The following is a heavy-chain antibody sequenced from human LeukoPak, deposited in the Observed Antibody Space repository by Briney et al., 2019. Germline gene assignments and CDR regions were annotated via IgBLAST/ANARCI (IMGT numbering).Heavy chain of an antibody. D-gene: IGHD4-23*01. J-gene: IGHJ4*02. CDR2: LYNTRNT. CDR3: AREKNGNEPFDY. V-gene: IGHV4-59*01. CDR1: GFTFSSYA. Sequence: GSLRLSCAASGFTFSSYAMSWIRQPPGKGLEWIGYLYNTRNTYYNPSLKSRVTISVDTSKNQFSLKVSSVTAADTAVYYCAREKNGNEPFDYWGQGTLVTVSS.